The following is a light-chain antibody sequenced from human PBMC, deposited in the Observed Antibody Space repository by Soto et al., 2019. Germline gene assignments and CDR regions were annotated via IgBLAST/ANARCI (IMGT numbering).Light chain of an antibody. J-gene: IGKJ1*01. Sequence: DIQMTQSPSSLSASVGDRVTITCRASQSISSYLNWYQQKPGKAPMLLIYAASSLQSGVPSRFSGSGSGTDFILTISSLQPEDFATYYCQQSYSTPRTFGQGTKVEIK. V-gene: IGKV1-39*01. CDR2: AAS. CDR3: QQSYSTPRT. CDR1: QSISSY.